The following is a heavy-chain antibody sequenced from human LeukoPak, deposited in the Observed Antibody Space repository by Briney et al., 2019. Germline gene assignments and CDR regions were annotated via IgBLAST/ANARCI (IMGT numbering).Heavy chain of an antibody. CDR2: ISYDGSNK. CDR3: AKDISYDSSGYSFDY. V-gene: IGHV3-30-3*01. D-gene: IGHD3-22*01. CDR1: GFTFSSYA. Sequence: GGSLRLSCAASGFTFSSYAMHWVRQAPGKGLEWVAIISYDGSNKYYADSVKGRFTISRDNAKNSLYLQMNSLRAEDTALYYCAKDISYDSSGYSFDYWGQGTLVTVSS. J-gene: IGHJ4*02.